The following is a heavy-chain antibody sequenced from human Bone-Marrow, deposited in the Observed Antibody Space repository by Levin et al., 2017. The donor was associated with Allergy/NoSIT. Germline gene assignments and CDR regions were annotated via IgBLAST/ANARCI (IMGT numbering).Heavy chain of an antibody. CDR3: ARAGRYDY. J-gene: IGHJ4*02. CDR2: INHSGST. D-gene: IGHD3-9*01. CDR1: GYSISGTTYY. V-gene: IGHV4-39*07. Sequence: SQTLSLTCTVSGYSISGTTYYWGWIRQPPGKGLEWIGSINHSGSTYYNPSLKSRVTISVDTSKNQFSLKLSSVTAADTAVYYCARAGRYDYWGQGTQVTVSS.